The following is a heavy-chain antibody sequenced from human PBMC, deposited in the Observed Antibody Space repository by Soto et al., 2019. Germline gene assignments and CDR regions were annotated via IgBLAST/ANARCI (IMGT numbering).Heavy chain of an antibody. CDR1: GGSISSYY. CDR2: IYHSGST. V-gene: IGHV4-59*04. D-gene: IGHD2-2*02. CDR3: ATRVGYCSSTSCYTDGADY. Sequence: PSETLSLTCTVSGGSISSYYWSWIRQPPGKGLEGIGYIYHSGSTYYNPSLKSRVTISVDTSKNQFSLKLSSVTAADTAVYYCATRVGYCSSTSCYTDGADYWGQGTLVTVSS. J-gene: IGHJ4*02.